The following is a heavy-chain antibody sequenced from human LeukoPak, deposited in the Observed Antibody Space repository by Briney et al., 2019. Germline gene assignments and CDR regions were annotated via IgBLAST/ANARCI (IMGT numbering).Heavy chain of an antibody. D-gene: IGHD3-3*01. CDR1: GYSFTSYW. Sequence: GESLKISCKGSGYSFTSYWIGWVRQMPGKGLEWMGIIYPGDSDTRYSPSFQGQVTISADRSISTYYLQWSSLKASDTAMYYCARLPDYDFWSGSNWFDPWGQGTLVTVSS. CDR3: ARLPDYDFWSGSNWFDP. CDR2: IYPGDSDT. J-gene: IGHJ5*02. V-gene: IGHV5-51*01.